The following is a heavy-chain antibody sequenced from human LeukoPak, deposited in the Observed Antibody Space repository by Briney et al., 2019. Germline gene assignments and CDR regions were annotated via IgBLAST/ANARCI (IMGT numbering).Heavy chain of an antibody. J-gene: IGHJ6*03. CDR2: ITHNGGT. D-gene: IGHD1-26*01. CDR3: ARGNSGSHWGDHYFYMDV. Sequence: SETLSLTCAVYGGSLRGYFWGWVRQTPGKGLEWLGEITHNGGTNYMPSLSGRVSVFQDVSKNQFSLKLSSVTAADTGVYYCARGNSGSHWGDHYFYMDVWGKGTTVIVSS. CDR1: GGSLRGYF. V-gene: IGHV4-34*01.